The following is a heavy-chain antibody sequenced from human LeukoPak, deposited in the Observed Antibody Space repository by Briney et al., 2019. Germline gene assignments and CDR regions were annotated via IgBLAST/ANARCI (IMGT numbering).Heavy chain of an antibody. V-gene: IGHV1-69*13. D-gene: IGHD5-24*01. CDR1: GGTFSSYA. CDR2: IIPIFGTA. CDR3: ARGGRDGYNLIGYYYMDV. J-gene: IGHJ6*03. Sequence: ASVKVSCKASGGTFSSYAISWVRQAPGQGLEWMGGIIPIFGTANYAQKFQGRVTITADESTSTAYMELSSLRSEDTAVYYCARGGRDGYNLIGYYYMDVWGKGTTVTVSS.